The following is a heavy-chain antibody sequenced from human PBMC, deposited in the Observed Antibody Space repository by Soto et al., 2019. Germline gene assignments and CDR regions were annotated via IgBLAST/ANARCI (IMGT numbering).Heavy chain of an antibody. CDR2: ISYDGSNK. J-gene: IGHJ6*02. V-gene: IGHV3-30*18. CDR1: GFTFSSYG. Sequence: QVQLVESGGGVVQPGRSLRLSCAASGFTFSSYGMHWVRQAPGKGLEWVAGISYDGSNKYYADSVKGRFTISRDNSKNTLYLQMNSLRAEDTAVYYCANEKGGYSYGRHYYYYGMDVWGQGPTVTVSS. D-gene: IGHD5-18*01. CDR3: ANEKGGYSYGRHYYYYGMDV.